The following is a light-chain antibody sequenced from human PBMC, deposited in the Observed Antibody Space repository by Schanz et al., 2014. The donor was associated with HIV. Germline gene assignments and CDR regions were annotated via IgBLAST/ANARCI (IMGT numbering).Light chain of an antibody. V-gene: IGKV1-5*03. CDR1: HSISSW. CDR2: RAS. CDR3: QQYDKYSYS. Sequence: DIQMTQSPSTLSASVGDRVTITCRASHSISSWLAWYQQKPGQAPNLLIYRASTLETGVSSRFSGSGSGTEFTLTISSLQPDDFATYYCQQYDKYSYSFGQGTKLEIK. J-gene: IGKJ2*03.